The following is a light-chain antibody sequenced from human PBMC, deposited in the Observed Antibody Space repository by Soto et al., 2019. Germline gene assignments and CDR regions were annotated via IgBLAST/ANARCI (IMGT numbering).Light chain of an antibody. J-gene: IGLJ1*01. CDR1: SSDVGGYNY. Sequence: QSALTQPRSVSGSPGPSVTISCTGTSSDVGGYNYVSWYQQHPAQAPKLMIYGVSKRPSGVPDRFSGSKSGNTASLTISGLQAEDEADYYCCSYAGSYYVFGTGTKLTVL. CDR3: CSYAGSYYV. CDR2: GVS. V-gene: IGLV2-11*01.